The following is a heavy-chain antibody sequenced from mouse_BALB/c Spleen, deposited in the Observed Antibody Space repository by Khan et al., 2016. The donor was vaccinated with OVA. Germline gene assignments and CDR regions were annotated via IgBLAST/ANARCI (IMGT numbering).Heavy chain of an antibody. CDR3: ARRVLYYFDY. CDR1: GYTFTSYV. J-gene: IGHJ2*01. Sequence: VQLQQPGPELVKPGASVKMSCKASGYTFTSYVLHWVRQKPGQGLEWIGYIYPYNDDTKYNERFKVKATLTSDKSSSTAYMELSSLTSEDSAVYYCARRVLYYFDYWGQGTTLTVSS. V-gene: IGHV1S136*01. CDR2: IYPYNDDT.